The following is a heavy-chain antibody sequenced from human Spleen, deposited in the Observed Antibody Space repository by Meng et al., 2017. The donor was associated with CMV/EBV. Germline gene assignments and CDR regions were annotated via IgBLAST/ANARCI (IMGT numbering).Heavy chain of an antibody. CDR1: GGTISRGDYY. Sequence: SETLSLTCTVSGGTISRGDYYWSWIRQPPGKGLEWIGYNYYSGSTYYNPSLKSRVTISVDTSKNQFSLKLSPVTAADTAVYYCAWGQGLVNRFDYWGQGTLVTVSS. D-gene: IGHD6-19*01. CDR2: NYYSGST. CDR3: AWGQGLVNRFDY. J-gene: IGHJ4*02. V-gene: IGHV4-30-4*08.